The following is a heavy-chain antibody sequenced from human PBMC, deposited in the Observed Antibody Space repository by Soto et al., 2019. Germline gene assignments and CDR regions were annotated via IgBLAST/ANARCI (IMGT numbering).Heavy chain of an antibody. CDR3: ASRVPAAADAFDI. J-gene: IGHJ3*02. V-gene: IGHV4-4*02. CDR2: IYHSGST. CDR1: SGSISSSNW. Sequence: QVQLQESGPGLVKPSGTLSLTCAVSSGSISSSNWWSWVRQPPGKGLEWIGEIYHSGSTNYNPSLKSRDTIAVDESKNQFSLKLSSVTAADTAVYYCASRVPAAADAFDIWGQGTMVTVSS. D-gene: IGHD2-2*01.